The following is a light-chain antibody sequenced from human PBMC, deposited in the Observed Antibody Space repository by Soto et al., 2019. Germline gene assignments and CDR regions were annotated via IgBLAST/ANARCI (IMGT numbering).Light chain of an antibody. CDR2: KES. V-gene: IGLV3-27*01. J-gene: IGLJ2*01. CDR3: YSAADNNLV. CDR1: ILAKKY. Sequence: SYELTQPSSVSVSPGQTARITCSGDILAKKYARWIQQKPGQAPVLVIYKESERPSGIPERFSGSSSWTTVTLTIRGAQVEDEADYYCYSAADNNLVFGGGTKLTVL.